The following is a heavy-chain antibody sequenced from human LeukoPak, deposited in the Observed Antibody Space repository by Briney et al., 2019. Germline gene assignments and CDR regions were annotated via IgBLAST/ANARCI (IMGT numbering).Heavy chain of an antibody. V-gene: IGHV3-53*01. Sequence: WGTLRLSCTVSGFNVTTTPMTWVRQAPGQGLEWVSSIYSGGGTYYAEFVKGRFTISRDRSKNALYLQMNSLRVEDTAMFYCARLVYKWGQGTLVTVSS. CDR2: IYSGGGT. J-gene: IGHJ4*02. D-gene: IGHD6-6*01. CDR3: ARLVYK. CDR1: GFNVTTTP.